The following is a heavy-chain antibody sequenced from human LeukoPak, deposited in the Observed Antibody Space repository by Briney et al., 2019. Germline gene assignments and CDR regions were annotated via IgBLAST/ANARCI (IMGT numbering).Heavy chain of an antibody. CDR1: GFTFSSYW. CDR2: INSDGSSR. V-gene: IGHV3-74*01. Sequence: GGSLRLSCAASGFTFSSYWMHWVRQAPGKGLVWVSRINSDGSSRGYADSVKGRFTISRDNAKNTLYLQMNTLRVEDTAVYYCARGSWSAADTNIDYWGQGTLVTVSS. J-gene: IGHJ4*02. D-gene: IGHD6-13*01. CDR3: ARGSWSAADTNIDY.